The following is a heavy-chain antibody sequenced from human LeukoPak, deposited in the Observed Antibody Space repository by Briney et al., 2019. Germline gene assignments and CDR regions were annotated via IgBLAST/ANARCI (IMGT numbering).Heavy chain of an antibody. D-gene: IGHD2-15*01. CDR3: AKDGYCSGGSCRTPPLY. CDR1: GYTFTSYG. V-gene: IGHV1-18*01. J-gene: IGHJ4*02. Sequence: ASVNVSCTASGYTFTSYGISWVRQAPGQGLEWMGWISAYNGNTNYAQKLQGRVTMTTDTSTSTAYMELSSLRSEDTAVYYCAKDGYCSGGSCRTPPLYWGQGTLVTVSS. CDR2: ISAYNGNT.